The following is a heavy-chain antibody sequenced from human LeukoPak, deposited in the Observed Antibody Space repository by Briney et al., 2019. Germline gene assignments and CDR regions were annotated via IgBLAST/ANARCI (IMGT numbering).Heavy chain of an antibody. J-gene: IGHJ4*02. Sequence: SETLSLTCGVSGXSITSTNWWSWVRRPPGQGLEWIGEVSLSGLTNYNPSLSSRIIMALDTSKNHLSLHLTSVTAADTAVYYCSRENGAFSPFGYWGQGYLVTVLS. V-gene: IGHV4-4*02. CDR3: SRENGAFSPFGY. CDR1: GXSITSTNW. D-gene: IGHD2-8*01. CDR2: VSLSGLT.